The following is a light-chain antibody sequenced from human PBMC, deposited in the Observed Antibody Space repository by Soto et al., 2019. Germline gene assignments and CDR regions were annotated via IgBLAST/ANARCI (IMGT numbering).Light chain of an antibody. CDR3: QQRSNWPSWT. Sequence: DIVLTQSPATLSLSPGERATLSCRASQSVSSYLAWYQQKPGQAPRLLIYDASNRATGIPARFSGSGSGTDFTLTTSSLGPEDFAVYYCQQRSNWPSWTFGQGTKVEIK. V-gene: IGKV3-11*01. CDR1: QSVSSY. CDR2: DAS. J-gene: IGKJ1*01.